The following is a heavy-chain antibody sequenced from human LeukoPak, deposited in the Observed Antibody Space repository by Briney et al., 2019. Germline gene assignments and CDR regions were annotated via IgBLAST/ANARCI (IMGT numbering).Heavy chain of an antibody. V-gene: IGHV3-7*01. CDR3: VRINTYYYDSSGFLRLDVTDY. Sequence: GGSLRLSCAASGFTFSSYWMSWVRQAPGKGLEWVANIKQDGSEKYYVDSVKGRFTISRDNAKNSLYLQMNSLRAEDTAVYYCVRINTYYYDSSGFLRLDVTDYWGQGTLVTVSS. CDR1: GFTFSSYW. D-gene: IGHD3-22*01. CDR2: IKQDGSEK. J-gene: IGHJ4*02.